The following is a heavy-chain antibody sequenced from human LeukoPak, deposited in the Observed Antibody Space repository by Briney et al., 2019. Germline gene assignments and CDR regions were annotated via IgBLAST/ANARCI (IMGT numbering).Heavy chain of an antibody. Sequence: QPGGSLRLSCAASGFTFSKCGMHWVRQAPGKGLEWVAFIRNDGSGKYYADSVKGRFTISRDNSKNTLFLQMNSLRPEDTAIYYCAKDLEYSSSFNWFDPSGQGNLVTVSS. CDR1: GFTFSKCG. CDR2: IRNDGSGK. J-gene: IGHJ5*02. D-gene: IGHD6-6*01. CDR3: AKDLEYSSSFNWFDP. V-gene: IGHV3-30*02.